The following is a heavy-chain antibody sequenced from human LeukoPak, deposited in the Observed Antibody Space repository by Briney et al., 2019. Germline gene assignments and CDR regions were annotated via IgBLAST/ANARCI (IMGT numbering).Heavy chain of an antibody. CDR1: GGSISSYY. D-gene: IGHD3-10*01. J-gene: IGHJ6*03. CDR2: IYTSGST. CDR3: ARALSVYGSGSYYNSYYYYYMDV. Sequence: PSETLSLTCTVSGGSISSYYWSWIRQPAGKGLEWIGRIYTSGSTNYSPSLKSRVTISVDTSKNQFSLKLSSVTAADTAVYYCARALSVYGSGSYYNSYYYYYMDVWGKGTTVTVSS. V-gene: IGHV4-4*07.